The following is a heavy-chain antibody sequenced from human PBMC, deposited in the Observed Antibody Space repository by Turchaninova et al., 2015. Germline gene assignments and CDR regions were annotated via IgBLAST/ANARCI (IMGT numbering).Heavy chain of an antibody. CDR1: GGSISNYH. CDR2: IYYRGGA. J-gene: IGHJ4*02. D-gene: IGHD6-19*01. Sequence: QVQLQESGPGLVKPSETLSLTCTVSGGSISNYHWSWIRQPPGTGLEWIGYIYYRGGANCNPSLKSRVTISVDTSKNQCSLKLSSVTAADTAVYYCARDMESGSSGWWGYWGQGTLVTVSS. CDR3: ARDMESGSSGWWGY. V-gene: IGHV4-59*01.